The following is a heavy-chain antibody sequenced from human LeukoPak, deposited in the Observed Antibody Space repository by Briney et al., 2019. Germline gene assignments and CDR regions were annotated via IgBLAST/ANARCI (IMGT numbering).Heavy chain of an antibody. D-gene: IGHD3-10*01. CDR1: GFTFSSYS. J-gene: IGHJ5*02. Sequence: HPGGSLRLSCAASGFTFSSYSMHWVRQAPGKGLGWVSYISSSSDTIYYADSVKGRFTISRDNAKNSLYLQMNSLRDEDTAVYYCARAMVRGVIPWGQGSLVTVSS. V-gene: IGHV3-48*02. CDR2: ISSSSDTI. CDR3: ARAMVRGVIP.